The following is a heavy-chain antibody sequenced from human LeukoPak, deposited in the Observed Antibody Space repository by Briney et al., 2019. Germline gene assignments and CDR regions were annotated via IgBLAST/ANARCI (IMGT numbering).Heavy chain of an antibody. CDR1: GFTFNSNW. J-gene: IGHJ4*02. CDR2: IKQDGSEQ. D-gene: IGHD3-22*01. Sequence: PGGSLRLSCVASGFTFNSNWMSWVRQAPGKGLEWVANIKQDGSEQYYVDSVKGRFTISRDNAKNSVSLQMNSLRAEGTAVYYCARDKYYDRYFDSWGQGILVTVSS. V-gene: IGHV3-7*01. CDR3: ARDKYYDRYFDS.